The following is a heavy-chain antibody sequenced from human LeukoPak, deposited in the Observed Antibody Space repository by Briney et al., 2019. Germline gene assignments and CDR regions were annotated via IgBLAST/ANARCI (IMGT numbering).Heavy chain of an antibody. CDR3: ARKYSSSSPAYFDY. Sequence: SGTLSHTCAVYGGSFRGYYWSWIRQPPGKGLEWIGEINHSGSTNYNPSLKSRVTISVDTSKNQFSLKLRSVTAADTAVYYCARKYSSSSPAYFDYWGQGTLVTVSS. D-gene: IGHD6-6*01. CDR2: INHSGST. CDR1: GGSFRGYY. V-gene: IGHV4-34*01. J-gene: IGHJ4*02.